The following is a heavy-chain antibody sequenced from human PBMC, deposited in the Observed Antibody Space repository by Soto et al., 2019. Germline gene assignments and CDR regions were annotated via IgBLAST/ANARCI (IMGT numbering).Heavy chain of an antibody. J-gene: IGHJ5*02. D-gene: IGHD3-22*01. V-gene: IGHV1-18*04. CDR1: GYTFTSYG. CDR3: ARGNRIDSSGYYTPPSWFDP. CDR2: ISAYNGNT. Sequence: ASVKVSCKASGYTFTSYGISWVRQAPGQGLEWMGWISAYNGNTNYAQKLQGRVTMTTDTSTSTAYMELRSLRSDDTAVYYCARGNRIDSSGYYTPPSWFDPWGQGTLVTVSS.